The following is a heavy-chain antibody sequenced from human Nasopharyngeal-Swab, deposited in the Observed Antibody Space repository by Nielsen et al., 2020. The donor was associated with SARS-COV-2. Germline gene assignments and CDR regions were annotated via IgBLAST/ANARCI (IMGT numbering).Heavy chain of an antibody. V-gene: IGHV3-7*05. CDR3: ARDYTRFDY. D-gene: IGHD3-16*01. Sequence: GASLKISCAASGFTFSSYWMSWVRQAPGKGLEWVANIKQDGSEKYFVDSVKGRFTVSRDNAKNSLYLQMNSLRAEDTAVYYCARDYTRFDYWGQGTLVTVSS. CDR2: IKQDGSEK. J-gene: IGHJ4*02. CDR1: GFTFSSYW.